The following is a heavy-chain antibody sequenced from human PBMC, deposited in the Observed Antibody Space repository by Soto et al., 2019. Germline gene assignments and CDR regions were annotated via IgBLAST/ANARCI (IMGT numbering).Heavy chain of an antibody. Sequence: PGGSLRLSCAASGFTFSSYAMSWVRQAPGKGLEWVSAISGSGGSTYYADSVKGRFTISRDNSKNTLYLQMNSLRAEDTAVYYCAKDPGPGNYDFWSSSFDYWGQGTLVTVSS. CDR3: AKDPGPGNYDFWSSSFDY. D-gene: IGHD3-3*01. CDR2: ISGSGGST. CDR1: GFTFSSYA. V-gene: IGHV3-23*01. J-gene: IGHJ4*02.